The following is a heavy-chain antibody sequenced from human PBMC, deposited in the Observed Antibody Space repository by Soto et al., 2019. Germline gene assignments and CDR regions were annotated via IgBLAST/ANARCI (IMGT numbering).Heavy chain of an antibody. CDR2: ISGSGGST. CDR3: AKVSKNWNYFYSGYYFDY. D-gene: IGHD1-7*01. Sequence: EVQLLESGGGLVQPGGSLRLSCAASGFTFSSYAMSWVRQAPGKGLEWVSAISGSGGSTYYADSVKGRFTISRDNSKNTLYLQMNSLRAEDTAVYYCAKVSKNWNYFYSGYYFDYWGQGTLVTVSS. J-gene: IGHJ4*01. V-gene: IGHV3-23*01. CDR1: GFTFSSYA.